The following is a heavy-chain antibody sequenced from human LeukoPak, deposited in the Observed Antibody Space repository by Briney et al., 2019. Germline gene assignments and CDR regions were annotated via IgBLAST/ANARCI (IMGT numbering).Heavy chain of an antibody. Sequence: PSETLSLTCTVSGGSISSYYWSWIRQPPRKGLEWIGYIYYSGSTNYNPSLKSRVTISVDTSKNQFSLKLRSVTAAETAVYFCAREVEDSYGDFDIWGQGTMVTVSS. CDR1: GGSISSYY. CDR3: AREVEDSYGDFDI. D-gene: IGHD3-16*01. V-gene: IGHV4-59*01. J-gene: IGHJ3*02. CDR2: IYYSGST.